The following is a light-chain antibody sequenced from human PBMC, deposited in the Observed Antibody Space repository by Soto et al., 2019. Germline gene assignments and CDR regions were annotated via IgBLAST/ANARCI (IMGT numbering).Light chain of an antibody. Sequence: QSALTQPPSASGSPGQSVTISCTGTSSDVGGYNYVSWYQQHPGKAPKVVIYEVSNRPSGVSNRFSASKSGNTASLTISGLQAEDEADYYCASYTAINTGVFGGGTKVTVL. CDR3: ASYTAINTGV. CDR2: EVS. CDR1: SSDVGGYNY. J-gene: IGLJ3*02. V-gene: IGLV2-14*01.